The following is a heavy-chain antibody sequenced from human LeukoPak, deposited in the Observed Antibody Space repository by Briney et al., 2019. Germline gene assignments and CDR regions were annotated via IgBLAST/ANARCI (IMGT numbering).Heavy chain of an antibody. CDR3: AKARRLTIFGVVRRGTNPLYGMDV. CDR2: ISGSGGST. J-gene: IGHJ6*02. CDR1: GFTFSSYA. D-gene: IGHD3-3*01. Sequence: GGSLRLSCAASGFTFSSYAMSWVRQAPGKGLEWVSAISGSGGSTYYADSVKGRFTISRDNSKNTLYLQMNSLRAEDTAVYYCAKARRLTIFGVVRRGTNPLYGMDVWGQGTTVTVSS. V-gene: IGHV3-23*01.